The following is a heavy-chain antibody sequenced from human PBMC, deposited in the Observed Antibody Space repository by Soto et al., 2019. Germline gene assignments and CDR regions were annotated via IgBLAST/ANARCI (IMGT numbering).Heavy chain of an antibody. CDR1: GFTFRHYD. Sequence: EVQLVESGGGLVQPGGSLRLSCEASGFTFRHYDMHWVRQGTGKGLEWVSGISAAGDPDYADSVEGRFTISRENAQNSFFLQMNSLRVGDTAVYYCARTDSDFYGLDVWGQGTTVIVSS. V-gene: IGHV3-13*05. J-gene: IGHJ6*02. CDR2: ISAAGDP. CDR3: ARTDSDFYGLDV. D-gene: IGHD5-18*01.